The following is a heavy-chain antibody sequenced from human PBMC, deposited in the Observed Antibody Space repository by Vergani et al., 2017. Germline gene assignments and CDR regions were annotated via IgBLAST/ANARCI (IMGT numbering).Heavy chain of an antibody. CDR3: ARERNAYYDFWSGYYTQYYFDY. CDR1: GFTFDDYG. J-gene: IGHJ4*02. D-gene: IGHD3-3*01. CDR2: INWNGGST. V-gene: IGHV3-20*04. Sequence: AASGFTFDDYGMSWVRQAPGKGLEWVSGINWNGGSTGYADSVKGRFTISRDNAKNSLYLHMNSLRAEDTALYYCARERNAYYDFWSGYYTQYYFDYWGQGTLVTVSS.